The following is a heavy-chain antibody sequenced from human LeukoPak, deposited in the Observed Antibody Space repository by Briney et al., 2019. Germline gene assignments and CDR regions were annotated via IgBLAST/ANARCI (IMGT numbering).Heavy chain of an antibody. V-gene: IGHV3-9*01. Sequence: GGSLRLSCAASGFTFDDYGMHWVRQAPGKGLEWVSGITWNGVNIGYADSVKGRFTISRGNANYSLHLQMNSLTVEDTALYYCARGRTYNYALDCWGQGALVIVS. J-gene: IGHJ4*02. CDR2: ITWNGVNI. CDR3: ARGRTYNYALDC. CDR1: GFTFDDYG. D-gene: IGHD5-18*01.